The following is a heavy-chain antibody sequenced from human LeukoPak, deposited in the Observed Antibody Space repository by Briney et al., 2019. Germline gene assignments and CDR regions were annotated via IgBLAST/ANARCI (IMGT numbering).Heavy chain of an antibody. J-gene: IGHJ4*02. D-gene: IGHD2-21*02. V-gene: IGHV3-74*01. CDR3: ARLRCDVGDCYSAGQNF. Sequence: GGSLRLSCAASGFTFTTYWMHWVRQAPGQGLVWVSRINSDGSSTNYADSVKGRFSISRGNARNTVYLQMNSLRAEDTAVYFCARLRCDVGDCYSAGQNFWGQGTLVTVSS. CDR1: GFTFTTYW. CDR2: INSDGSST.